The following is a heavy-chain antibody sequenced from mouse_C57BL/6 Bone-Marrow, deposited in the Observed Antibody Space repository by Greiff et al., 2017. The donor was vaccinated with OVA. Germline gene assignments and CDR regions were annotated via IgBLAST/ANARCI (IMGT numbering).Heavy chain of an antibody. D-gene: IGHD2-1*01. Sequence: EVKLQESGPSLVRPSQTLSLTCTVTGFSINSDCYWIWIRQFPGNKLEYIGYTFYSGITYYNPSLESRTYITRDTSKNQFSLTVSSVTTEDTATYYCARIYGKPPDWYFDVWGTGTTVTVSS. CDR3: ARIYGKPPDWYFDV. CDR2: TFYSGIT. J-gene: IGHJ1*03. CDR1: GFSINSDCY. V-gene: IGHV3-3*01.